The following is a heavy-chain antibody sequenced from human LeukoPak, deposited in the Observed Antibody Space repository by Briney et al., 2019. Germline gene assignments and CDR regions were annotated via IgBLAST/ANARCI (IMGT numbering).Heavy chain of an antibody. Sequence: GGSLRLSCTASGFTFGSYSMNWVRQAPGKGLEWVSSISSSSSYIYYADSVKGRFTISRDNAKNSLYLQMNSLRAEDTAVYYCARDGGGYSYGYYYFDYWGQGTLVTVSS. CDR1: GFTFGSYS. CDR2: ISSSSSYI. V-gene: IGHV3-21*01. CDR3: ARDGGGYSYGYYYFDY. D-gene: IGHD5-18*01. J-gene: IGHJ4*02.